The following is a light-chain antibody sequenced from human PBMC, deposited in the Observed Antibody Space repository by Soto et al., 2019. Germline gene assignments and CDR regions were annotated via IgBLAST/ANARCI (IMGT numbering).Light chain of an antibody. CDR1: SSDVGAYDF. V-gene: IGLV2-14*03. CDR2: EVS. J-gene: IGLJ1*01. CDR3: SSYTTSSTRV. Sequence: QSALTPPASVSGSPGQSITISCTGTSSDVGAYDFVSWYQQHPDKAPKLMIYEVSNRPSGVSHRFSGSKSVNTATLTISGLQAEDEADYYCSSYTTSSTRVFGTGTKLTVL.